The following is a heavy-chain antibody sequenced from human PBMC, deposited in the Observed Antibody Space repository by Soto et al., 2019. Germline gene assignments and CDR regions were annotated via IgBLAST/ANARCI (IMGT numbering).Heavy chain of an antibody. D-gene: IGHD3-16*02. CDR1: GGSFSGYY. CDR2: INHSGST. J-gene: IGHJ4*02. CDR3: ARAPPIMITFGGVIAFSRYYFDY. V-gene: IGHV4-34*01. Sequence: SETLSLTCAVYGGSFSGYYWSWIRQPPGKGLEWIGEINHSGSTNYNPSLKSRVTISVDTSKNQFSLKLSSVTAADTAVYYCARAPPIMITFGGVIAFSRYYFDYWGQGTLVTVSS.